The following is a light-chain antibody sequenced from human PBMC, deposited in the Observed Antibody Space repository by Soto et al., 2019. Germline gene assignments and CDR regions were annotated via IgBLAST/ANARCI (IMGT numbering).Light chain of an antibody. CDR3: QKYYSAPPT. V-gene: IGKV1-27*01. CDR2: AAS. CDR1: QDISNY. Sequence: DIQMTQSPSSLSASVGDRVTITCRASQDISNYLAWYQQKPGKVPKLLIYAASTLQSGVPSRFSGSGSGTDFALTISSLQPEDVATYYCQKYYSAPPTFGQGTKLEIK. J-gene: IGKJ2*01.